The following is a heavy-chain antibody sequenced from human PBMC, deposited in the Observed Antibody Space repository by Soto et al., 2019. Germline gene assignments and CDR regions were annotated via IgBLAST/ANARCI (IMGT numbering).Heavy chain of an antibody. J-gene: IGHJ3*02. V-gene: IGHV1-3*01. CDR1: GYTFTSSA. Sequence: ASVKVSCKASGYTFTSSAMHGVRQAPGQRLEWMGWINAGNGNTKYSQKFQGRVTITRDTSASTAYMELSSLRSEDTAVYYCARDHRYSGSYSPAFDIWGQGTMVTVSS. CDR2: INAGNGNT. CDR3: ARDHRYSGSYSPAFDI. D-gene: IGHD1-26*01.